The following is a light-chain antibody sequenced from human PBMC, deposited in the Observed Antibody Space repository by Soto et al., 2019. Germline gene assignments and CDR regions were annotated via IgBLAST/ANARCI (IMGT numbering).Light chain of an antibody. J-gene: IGLJ1*01. CDR2: SYD. CDR3: AAWDASLNGYV. Sequence: QFVLTQPPSASGTPGQRVTISCSTSSSNIGGNTVNWYQQVPGTAPKLLIYSYDQRPSGVPDRFSGSKSGTSASLAISGLQSEDEADYYCAAWDASLNGYVLGTGTKLTVL. CDR1: SSNIGGNT. V-gene: IGLV1-44*01.